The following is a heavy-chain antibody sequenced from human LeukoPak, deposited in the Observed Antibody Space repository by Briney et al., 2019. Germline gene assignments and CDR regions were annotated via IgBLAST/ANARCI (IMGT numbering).Heavy chain of an antibody. CDR2: INQDGSEK. J-gene: IGHJ4*02. Sequence: PGGSLRLSCSASGFTFTNYWMTWVRQAPGKGLEWVANINQDGSEKYYGDSVKGRFTISRDNAKNSLYLQMNSLRAEDTAVFYCARDPGITMERNDYWGQGTLVTVSS. CDR1: GFTFTNYW. V-gene: IGHV3-7*01. D-gene: IGHD3-10*01. CDR3: ARDPGITMERNDY.